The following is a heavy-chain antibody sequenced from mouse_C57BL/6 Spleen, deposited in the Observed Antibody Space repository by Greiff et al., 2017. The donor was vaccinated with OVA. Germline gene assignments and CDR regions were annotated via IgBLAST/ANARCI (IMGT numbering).Heavy chain of an antibody. CDR1: GFSLTSYG. CDR3: ARHYYDEDAMDY. V-gene: IGHV2-2*01. D-gene: IGHD2-4*01. J-gene: IGHJ4*01. Sequence: QVQLKESGPGLVQPSQSLSITCTVSGFSLTSYGVHWVRQSPGKGLEWLGVIWSGGSTDYNAAFISRLSISKDNSKSQVFFQMTSLLADDTAIYYCARHYYDEDAMDYWGQGTSVTVSS. CDR2: IWSGGST.